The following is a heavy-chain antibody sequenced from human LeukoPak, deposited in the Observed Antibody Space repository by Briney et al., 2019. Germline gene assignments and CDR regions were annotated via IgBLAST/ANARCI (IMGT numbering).Heavy chain of an antibody. J-gene: IGHJ6*03. Sequence: ASVKVSCKASGYTFTGYYMHWVRQAPGQGLEWMGWINPNSGGTNYAQKFQGRVTMTRDTSISTAYMELSRLRSDDTAVYYCSSGARRLQNPLAEYYYMDVWGKGTTVTVSS. V-gene: IGHV1-2*02. D-gene: IGHD4-11*01. CDR2: INPNSGGT. CDR3: SSGARRLQNPLAEYYYMDV. CDR1: GYTFTGYY.